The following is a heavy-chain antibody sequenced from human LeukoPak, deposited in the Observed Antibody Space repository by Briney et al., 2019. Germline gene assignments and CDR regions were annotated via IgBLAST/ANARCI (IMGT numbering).Heavy chain of an antibody. CDR3: ARGRRNYGYYYGMDV. CDR1: GGSISSYY. CDR2: INHSGST. J-gene: IGHJ6*02. Sequence: SETLSLTCTVSGGSISSYYWSWIRQPPGKGLEWIGEINHSGSTNYNPSLKSRVTISVDTSKNQFSLKLSSVTAADTAVYYCARGRRNYGYYYGMDVWGQGTTVTVSS. V-gene: IGHV4-34*01. D-gene: IGHD1-7*01.